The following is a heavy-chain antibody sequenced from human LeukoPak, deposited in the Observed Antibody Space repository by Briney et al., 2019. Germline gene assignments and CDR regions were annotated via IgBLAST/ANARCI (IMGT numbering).Heavy chain of an antibody. CDR3: ARLFGGNSHGDY. J-gene: IGHJ4*02. CDR2: IYYSGST. Sequence: SETLSLTCTVSGGSISSSSYYWGWIRQPPGKGLEWIGSIYYSGSTYYNPSLKSRVTISVDTSKNQFSLKLSSVTAADTAVYYCARLFGGNSHGDYWGREPWSPSPQ. CDR1: GGSISSSSYY. V-gene: IGHV4-39*01. D-gene: IGHD4-23*01.